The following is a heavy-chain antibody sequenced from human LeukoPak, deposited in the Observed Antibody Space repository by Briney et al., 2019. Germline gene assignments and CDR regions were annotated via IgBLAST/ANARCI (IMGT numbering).Heavy chain of an antibody. CDR3: ATGTGDSTPYYYYMDV. CDR1: GGTFSSYA. D-gene: IGHD7-27*01. CDR2: IIPILGIA. J-gene: IGHJ6*03. V-gene: IGHV1-69*04. Sequence: GASVKVSCKASGGTFSSYAISWVRQAPGQGLEWMGRIIPILGIANYAQKFQGRVTITADKSTSTAYMELSSLRSEDTAVYYCATGTGDSTPYYYYMDVWGKGTTVTVSS.